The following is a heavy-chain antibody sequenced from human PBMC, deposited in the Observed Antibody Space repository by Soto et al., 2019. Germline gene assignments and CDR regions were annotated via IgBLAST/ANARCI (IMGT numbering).Heavy chain of an antibody. V-gene: IGHV1-69*02. J-gene: IGHJ5*02. Sequence: QVQVVQSGAEVKKPGSSVKVSCKASGGTFSSYTISWVRQAPGQGLEWMGRIIPILGIANYAQKFQGRVTITADKSTSTAYMQLSSLRSEDTAVYYCARGSGSRWFDPWGQGTLVTVSS. CDR2: IIPILGIA. CDR3: ARGSGSRWFDP. CDR1: GGTFSSYT. D-gene: IGHD1-26*01.